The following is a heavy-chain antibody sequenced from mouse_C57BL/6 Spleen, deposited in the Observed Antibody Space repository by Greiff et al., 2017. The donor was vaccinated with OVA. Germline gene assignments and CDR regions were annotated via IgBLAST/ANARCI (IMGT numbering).Heavy chain of an antibody. J-gene: IGHJ1*03. CDR1: GFTFSDYG. D-gene: IGHD1-1*02. CDR2: ISSGSSTI. V-gene: IGHV5-17*01. Sequence: EVQLQESGGGLVKPGGSLKLSCAASGFTFSDYGMHWVRQAPEKGLEWVAYISSGSSTIYYADTVKGRFTISRDNAKNTLFLQMTSLRSEDTAMYYCARNGGYYWYFDVWGTGPTVTVSS. CDR3: ARNGGYYWYFDV.